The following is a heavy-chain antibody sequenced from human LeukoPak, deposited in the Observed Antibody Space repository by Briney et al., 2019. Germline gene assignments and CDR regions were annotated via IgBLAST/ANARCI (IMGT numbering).Heavy chain of an antibody. CDR2: ISYDASNK. Sequence: GGSLRLSCAASGFTFSSYGMHWVRQAPGKGLEWVAVISYDASNKYYADSVKGRFAISRDNSKNTLYLQMNSLRAEDTAVYYCARDRSYDILTGYYSPTSLMDVWGQGTTVTVSS. J-gene: IGHJ6*02. CDR1: GFTFSSYG. V-gene: IGHV3-30*03. D-gene: IGHD3-9*01. CDR3: ARDRSYDILTGYYSPTSLMDV.